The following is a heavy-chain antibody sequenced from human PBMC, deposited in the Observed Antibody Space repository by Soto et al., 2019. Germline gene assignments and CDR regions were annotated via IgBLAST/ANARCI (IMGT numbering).Heavy chain of an antibody. CDR2: IVPMYGTA. D-gene: IGHD3-22*01. V-gene: IGHV1-69*13. J-gene: IGHJ4*02. CDR1: GGTFSSHA. CDR3: TSFDSNGYYPQNHY. Sequence: ASVKVSCKASGGTFSSHAISWVRQAPGQGLEWMGGIVPMYGTANYAQKFQGRVTTTADESTATAYMTLSSLTSEDTAFYYCTSFDSNGYYPQNHYWGPGTQVTVSS.